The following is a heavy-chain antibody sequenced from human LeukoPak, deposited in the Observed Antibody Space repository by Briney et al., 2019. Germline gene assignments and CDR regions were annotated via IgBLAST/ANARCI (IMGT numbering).Heavy chain of an antibody. D-gene: IGHD3-22*01. J-gene: IGHJ4*02. CDR2: ISGSGISI. CDR3: ARDVSSGYYSNY. CDR1: GFTFSSYW. Sequence: GGSLRLSCAASGFTFSSYWMSWVRQAPGKGLEWVSYISGSGISIFYADSVKGRFTISRDNAKNSLYLQMNSLRADDTAVYYCARDVSSGYYSNYWGQGTLVTVSS. V-gene: IGHV3-48*04.